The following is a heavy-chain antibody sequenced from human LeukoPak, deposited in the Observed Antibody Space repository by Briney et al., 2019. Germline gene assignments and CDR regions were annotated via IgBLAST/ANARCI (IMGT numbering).Heavy chain of an antibody. D-gene: IGHD2-2*01. V-gene: IGHV3-48*01. CDR1: GFTFSSYS. CDR3: ARDTKYAFDN. CDR2: IGISSGNT. J-gene: IGHJ4*02. Sequence: GGSLRLSCAASGFTFSSYSMNWVRQAPGKGLEWISYIGISSGNTKYADSVKGRFTISGDKAKNSVYLQMNSLRVEDTAAYYCARDTKYAFDNWGQGTLVTVSS.